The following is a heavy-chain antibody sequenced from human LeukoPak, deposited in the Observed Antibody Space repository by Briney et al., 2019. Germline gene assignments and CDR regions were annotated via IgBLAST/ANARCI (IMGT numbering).Heavy chain of an antibody. CDR1: EFTFSKFP. V-gene: IGHV3-23*01. D-gene: IGHD3-10*01. CDR2: ISASGDVT. CDR3: AKSLFTGPTGRGRVFLI. J-gene: IGHJ6*03. Sequence: SGGSLGLSCAASEFTFSKFPMGWVRQAPGRGLEWVSAISASGDVTFHADSVRGRFTISRDNSKSTLFLQMNDLRVEDTAKFYGAKSLFTGPTGRGRVFLIGAKG.